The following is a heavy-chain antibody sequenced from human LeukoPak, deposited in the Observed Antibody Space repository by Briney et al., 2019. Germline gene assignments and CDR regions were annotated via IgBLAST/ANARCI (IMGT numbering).Heavy chain of an antibody. CDR3: VRWGYYSNYDY. J-gene: IGHJ4*02. V-gene: IGHV3-64*01. CDR2: ITNNGDST. CDR1: GFTFSIFA. Sequence: GGSLRLSCAASGFTFSIFAMHWVRQAPGRGLEYVSAITNNGDSTYYANSVKGRFIISGDNSKNTLYLQMGSLKPEDMAVYYCVRWGYYSNYDYWGQGILVTVSS. D-gene: IGHD4-11*01.